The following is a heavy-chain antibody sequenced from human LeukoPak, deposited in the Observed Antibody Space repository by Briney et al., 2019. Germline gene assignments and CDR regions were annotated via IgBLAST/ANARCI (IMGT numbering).Heavy chain of an antibody. Sequence: ASVKVSCKASGGTFSSYAISWVRQAPGQGLEWMGWINPNSGGTNYAQKFQGRVTMTRDTSISTAYMELSRLRSDDTAVYYCARQELRGRYSGRTGYYYYGMDVWGQGTTVTVSS. D-gene: IGHD1-26*01. CDR3: ARQELRGRYSGRTGYYYYGMDV. CDR2: INPNSGGT. CDR1: GGTFSSYA. V-gene: IGHV1-2*02. J-gene: IGHJ6*02.